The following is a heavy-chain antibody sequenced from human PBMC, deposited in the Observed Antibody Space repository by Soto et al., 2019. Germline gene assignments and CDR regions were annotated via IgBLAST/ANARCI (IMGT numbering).Heavy chain of an antibody. J-gene: IGHJ6*02. CDR2: IYSGDTT. CDR1: GFTVSSNY. Sequence: EVQLVESGGGLIQPGGSLRLSCAASGFTVSSNYMSWVRQAPGKGLEWVSVIYSGDTTYYADSVKGRFTTSRDNSKNTLYLQMNSLTAEDTAVYYCARDLRTLYGMDVWGQGTTVTVSS. CDR3: ARDLRTLYGMDV. V-gene: IGHV3-53*01.